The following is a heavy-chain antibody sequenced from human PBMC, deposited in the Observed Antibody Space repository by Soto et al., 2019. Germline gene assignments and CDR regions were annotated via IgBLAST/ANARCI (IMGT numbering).Heavy chain of an antibody. J-gene: IGHJ4*02. Sequence: GGSLRLSFAASGFTFSSYAMSWVRQAPGRGLECVSSISGSGGSTYYADSVKGRFTISRDNSKNTLYLQMISLTAEDTAIYYCTKGPPPPYSSTWYYFDYWGQGTLVTVSS. V-gene: IGHV3-23*01. CDR2: ISGSGGST. CDR3: TKGPPPPYSSTWYYFDY. CDR1: GFTFSSYA. D-gene: IGHD6-13*01.